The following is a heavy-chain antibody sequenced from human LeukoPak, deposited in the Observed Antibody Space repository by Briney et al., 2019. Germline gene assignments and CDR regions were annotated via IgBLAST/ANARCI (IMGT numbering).Heavy chain of an antibody. CDR1: GYTFTGYY. CDR2: INPNSGGT. J-gene: IGHJ6*02. V-gene: IGHV1-2*06. Sequence: ALVKVSCKASGYTFTGYYMHWVRQAPGQGLEWMGRINPNSGGTNYAQKFQGRVTMTRDTSISTAYMELSRLRSDDTAVYYCAREAYYDFWSGYYTNYYYGMDVWGQGTTVTDSS. D-gene: IGHD3-3*01. CDR3: AREAYYDFWSGYYTNYYYGMDV.